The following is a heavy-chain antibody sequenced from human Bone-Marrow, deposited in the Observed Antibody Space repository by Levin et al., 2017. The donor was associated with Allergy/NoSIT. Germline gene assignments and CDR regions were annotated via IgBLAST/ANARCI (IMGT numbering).Heavy chain of an antibody. J-gene: IGHJ5*01. V-gene: IGHV4-4*02. CDR1: GGSIYDTKL. CDR2: VFHSGGP. Sequence: SETLSLTCAVSGGSIYDTKLWSWVRQPPGKGLEWIGQVFHSGGPNYSPSLKSRVTISVDKSKNEIYLKLTSVTAADTAVYYCARTRGTGFSAGDFDSWGQGILVTVSS. D-gene: IGHD1-1*01. CDR3: ARTRGTGFSAGDFDS.